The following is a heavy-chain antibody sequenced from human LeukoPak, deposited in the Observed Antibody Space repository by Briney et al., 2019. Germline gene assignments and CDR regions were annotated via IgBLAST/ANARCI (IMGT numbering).Heavy chain of an antibody. CDR3: ARHPSGSSWFDFYFDY. Sequence: PSETLPLTCTVSGGSISSSSYYWGWIRQPPGKGLEWIGSIYYSGSTYYNPSLKSRVTISVDTSKNQFSLKLSSVTAADTAVYYCARHPSGSSWFDFYFDYWGQGTLVTVSS. CDR2: IYYSGST. V-gene: IGHV4-39*01. CDR1: GGSISSSSYY. J-gene: IGHJ4*02. D-gene: IGHD6-13*01.